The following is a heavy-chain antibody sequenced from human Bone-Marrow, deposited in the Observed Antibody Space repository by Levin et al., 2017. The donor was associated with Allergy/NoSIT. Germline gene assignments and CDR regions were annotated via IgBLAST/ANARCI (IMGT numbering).Heavy chain of an antibody. CDR3: ASGGYCSSTSCPHLTHYYMDV. CDR1: GGSISSYY. Sequence: TSETLSLTCTVSGGSISSYYWSWIRQPPGKGLEWIGYIYYSGSTNYNPSLKSRVTISVDTSKNQFSLKLSSVTAADTAVYYCASGGYCSSTSCPHLTHYYMDVWGKGTTVTVSS. V-gene: IGHV4-59*01. CDR2: IYYSGST. D-gene: IGHD2-2*01. J-gene: IGHJ6*03.